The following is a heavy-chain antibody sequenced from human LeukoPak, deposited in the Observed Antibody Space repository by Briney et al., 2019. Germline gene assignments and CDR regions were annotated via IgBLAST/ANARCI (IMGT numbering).Heavy chain of an antibody. D-gene: IGHD3-10*01. CDR1: GFTFINYA. Sequence: PGGSLRLSCAASGFTFINYAMSWVRQAPGKGLEWVSAISSSGDTIYYADSVKGRFTISRDNSDNTLYLQMNSLRAEDTAVYYCAKVNYYGSGTSYRFHYFDYWGQGTLVTVSS. CDR2: ISSSGDTI. V-gene: IGHV3-23*01. CDR3: AKVNYYGSGTSYRFHYFDY. J-gene: IGHJ4*02.